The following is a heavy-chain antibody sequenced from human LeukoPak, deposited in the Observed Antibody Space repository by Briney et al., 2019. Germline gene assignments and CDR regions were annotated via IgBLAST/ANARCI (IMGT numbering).Heavy chain of an antibody. CDR3: ARDGYSSSWHFFDY. CDR2: IYTSGST. J-gene: IGHJ4*02. D-gene: IGHD6-13*01. CDR1: GGSISSYY. Sequence: SETLSLTCTVSGGSISSYYWSWTREPAGKGLEWIGRIYTSGSTNYNPSLKSRVTMSVDTSKNQFSLKLSSVTAADTAVYYCARDGYSSSWHFFDYWGQGTLVTVSS. V-gene: IGHV4-4*07.